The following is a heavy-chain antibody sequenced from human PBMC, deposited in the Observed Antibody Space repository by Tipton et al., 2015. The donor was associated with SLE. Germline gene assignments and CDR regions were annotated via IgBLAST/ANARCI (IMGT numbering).Heavy chain of an antibody. Sequence: TLSLTCTVSGGSINSGNYYWSWIRQPAGKRLEWIGRINTIGSTSYNPSLKSRLTMSVDTSKNQFSLKLSSVTAADTAVYYCARERYYYDSSGYYSDCFDPWGQGTLVTVSS. CDR2: INTIGST. V-gene: IGHV4-61*02. CDR3: ARERYYYDSSGYYSDCFDP. D-gene: IGHD3-22*01. CDR1: GGSINSGNYY. J-gene: IGHJ5*02.